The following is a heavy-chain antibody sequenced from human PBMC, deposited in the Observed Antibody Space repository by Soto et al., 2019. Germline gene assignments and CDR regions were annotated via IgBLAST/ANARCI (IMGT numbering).Heavy chain of an antibody. D-gene: IGHD2-2*01. CDR3: VREDCSSHLCQSSEDFYYGMDV. V-gene: IGHV3-33*01. Sequence: QVQLVESGGGVVQPGRSLRLSCEASGFTFSNFGMHWVRQAPGRGLEWVANIWYDGVNRYYADSVRGRFTVCRDNSKNTLYLEMNSLRAEDTAVYFCVREDCSSHLCQSSEDFYYGMDVWGQGTTVTVSS. CDR2: IWYDGVNR. J-gene: IGHJ6*02. CDR1: GFTFSNFG.